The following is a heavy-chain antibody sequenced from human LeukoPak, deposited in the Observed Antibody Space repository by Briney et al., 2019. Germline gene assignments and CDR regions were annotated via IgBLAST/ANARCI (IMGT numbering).Heavy chain of an antibody. CDR3: ARQGVAALFDY. Sequence: PSETLSLTCTVFGGSISSSGYYWGWIRQPPGKGLEWIGSIYYSGSTYYNPSLKSRVTISVDTSKNQFSLKLSSVTAADTAVYYCARQGVAALFDYWGQGTLVTVS. CDR2: IYYSGST. V-gene: IGHV4-39*01. CDR1: GGSISSSGYY. J-gene: IGHJ4*02. D-gene: IGHD6-19*01.